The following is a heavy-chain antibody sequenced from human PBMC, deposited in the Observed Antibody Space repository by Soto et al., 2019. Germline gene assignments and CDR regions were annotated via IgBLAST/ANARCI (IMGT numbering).Heavy chain of an antibody. CDR3: ARGRVAGHFDY. D-gene: IGHD6-19*01. V-gene: IGHV3-13*01. Sequence: GGSLKLSCAASGFSFSSYDMHWVRQATGKGLEWVSAIGTAGDTYYPGSVKGRFTISRENAKNSLYLQMNSLRAEDTAVYYCARGRVAGHFDYWGQGTLVTVSS. J-gene: IGHJ4*02. CDR2: IGTAGDT. CDR1: GFSFSSYD.